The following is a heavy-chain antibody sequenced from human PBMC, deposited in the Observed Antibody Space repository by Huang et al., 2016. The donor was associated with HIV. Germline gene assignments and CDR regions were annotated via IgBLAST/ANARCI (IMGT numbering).Heavy chain of an antibody. CDR2: CSGDGTRA. J-gene: IGHJ6*02. CDR3: SRAKGTADGTLFYYLGMDV. V-gene: IGHV3-74*02. CDR1: GFTFNEHNKYW. D-gene: IGHD3-22*01. Sequence: EVQLVESGGDLVQPGGSLRLSCTVSGFTFNEHNKYWMNWVRQTRGKGRVWGVRCSGDGTRAEDADSVKGRFSMSRDDAKNTLHLWMSSLTGADAGVYFCSRAKGTADGTLFYYLGMDVWGQGTTVTVSS.